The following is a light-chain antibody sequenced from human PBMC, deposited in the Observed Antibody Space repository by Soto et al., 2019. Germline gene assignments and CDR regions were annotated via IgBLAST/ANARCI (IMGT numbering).Light chain of an antibody. J-gene: IGKJ3*01. CDR3: QQYGSSSFT. V-gene: IGKV3-20*01. CDR2: GAS. Sequence: EIVLTQSPGTLSLSPGERATLSCRASQSVSSSYLAWYQQKPGQAPRLLIYGASSRATGIPDRFSGSGSGTYFTLTSSRLEPEDFAVYYWQQYGSSSFTFGPGTKVDIK. CDR1: QSVSSSY.